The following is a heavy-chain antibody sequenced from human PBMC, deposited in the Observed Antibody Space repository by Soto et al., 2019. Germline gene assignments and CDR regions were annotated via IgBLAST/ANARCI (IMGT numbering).Heavy chain of an antibody. V-gene: IGHV4-59*01. J-gene: IGHJ6*02. CDR3: AREGKMATMDYYYGMDV. CDR2: IYYSGST. D-gene: IGHD5-12*01. CDR1: GGSISSYY. Sequence: PSETLSLTCTVSGGSISSYYWSWIRQPPGNGLEWIGYIYYSGSTNYNPSLKSRVTISVDTSKNQFSLKLSSVTAADTAVYYCAREGKMATMDYYYGMDVWGQGTTVTVSS.